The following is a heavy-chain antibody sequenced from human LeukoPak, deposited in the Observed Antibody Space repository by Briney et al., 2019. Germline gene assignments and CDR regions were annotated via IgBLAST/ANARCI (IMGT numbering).Heavy chain of an antibody. V-gene: IGHV3-74*01. CDR2: IYSDGSIT. J-gene: IGHJ4*02. Sequence: GGSLRLSCAASGFTFSRYWMHWVRQGPGKGLEWLSHIYSDGSITTYVDSVEGRFTISRDNARNTLYLQMNSLRAEDTAVYYCARGGLVELQSPQDYWGQGTLVTVSS. CDR3: ARGGLVELQSPQDY. CDR1: GFTFSRYW. D-gene: IGHD1-7*01.